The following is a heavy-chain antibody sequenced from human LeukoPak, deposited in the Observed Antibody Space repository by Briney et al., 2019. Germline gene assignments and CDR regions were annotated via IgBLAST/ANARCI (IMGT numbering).Heavy chain of an antibody. Sequence: GGSLRLSCAASGFTSSNAWMSWVRQAPGKGLEWVANIKQDGSEKYYVDSVKGRFTISRDNSKNSLYLQMNSLRAEDTAVYYCARGSGSYNYHYYYYMDVWGKGTTVTVSS. CDR3: ARGSGSYNYHYYYYMDV. CDR1: GFTSSNAW. V-gene: IGHV3-7*01. J-gene: IGHJ6*03. D-gene: IGHD3-10*01. CDR2: IKQDGSEK.